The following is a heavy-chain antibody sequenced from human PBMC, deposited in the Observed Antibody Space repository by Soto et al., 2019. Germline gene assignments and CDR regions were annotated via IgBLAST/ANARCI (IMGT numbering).Heavy chain of an antibody. D-gene: IGHD2-2*02. CDR1: GVSINNGNDY. CDR3: VRGPDLYTCGF. V-gene: IGHV4-31*03. J-gene: IGHJ4*02. Sequence: QVQLQESGPGLVKPSGTLSLTCTVSGVSINNGNDYWTWIRQHPGKGLEWIGHVHYSGSIHYNPSLQRRVTMSVDTSKNQVSLELSSATVADTAVYYCVRGPDLYTCGFWGQGTLVTVSS. CDR2: VHYSGSI.